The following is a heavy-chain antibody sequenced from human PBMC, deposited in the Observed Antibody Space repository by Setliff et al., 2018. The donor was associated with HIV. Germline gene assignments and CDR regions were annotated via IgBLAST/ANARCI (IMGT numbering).Heavy chain of an antibody. CDR3: VTSSSWSSRLNF. Sequence: SETLSITCAVYGGPLSGHYWSWIRQPPGQGLEWIGETSHSGKTNYNPSLKSRVTISVDTSKNQFSLKLTSVTAADTAVYYCVTSSSWSSRLNFWGPGMLVTVSS. CDR2: TSHSGKT. V-gene: IGHV4-34*01. CDR1: GGPLSGHY. J-gene: IGHJ4*02. D-gene: IGHD2-2*01.